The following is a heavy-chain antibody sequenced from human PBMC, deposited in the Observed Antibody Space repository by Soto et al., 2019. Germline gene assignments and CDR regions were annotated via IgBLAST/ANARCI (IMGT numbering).Heavy chain of an antibody. J-gene: IGHJ5*02. CDR2: IYYSGST. V-gene: IGHV4-31*03. D-gene: IGHD5-12*01. CDR1: GGSISSGGYY. Sequence: QVQLQESGPGLVKPSQTLSLTCTVSGGSISSGGYYWSWIRQHPGKGLEWIGYIYYSGSTYYNPSLKSRVTIAVDTSKNQFSLKLSSVTAADTAVYYCARAGYSGYDYGLDPWGQGTLVTVSS. CDR3: ARAGYSGYDYGLDP.